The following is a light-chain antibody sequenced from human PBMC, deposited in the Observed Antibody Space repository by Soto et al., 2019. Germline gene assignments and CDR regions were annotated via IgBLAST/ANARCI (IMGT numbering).Light chain of an antibody. J-gene: IGLJ2*01. Sequence: QSVLTQPPSASGTPGQRVTISCSGSSSNIGSNTVNWYQQLPGTAPKLLIYSNNQRPSGVHDRFSGYKSGTSASLDISGLQSEDEADYYCAAWDDSLNGPGVVFGGGTKLTVL. V-gene: IGLV1-44*01. CDR1: SSNIGSNT. CDR3: AAWDDSLNGPGVV. CDR2: SNN.